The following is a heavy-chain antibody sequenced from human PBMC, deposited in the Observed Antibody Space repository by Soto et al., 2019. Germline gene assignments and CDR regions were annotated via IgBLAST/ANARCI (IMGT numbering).Heavy chain of an antibody. CDR2: IHSDGTTT. J-gene: IGHJ3*01. V-gene: IGHV3-74*01. D-gene: IGHD3-10*01. CDR1: GFTFDYYW. Sequence: EVQLVESGGGLVQPGESLRLSCAASGFTFDYYWMHWVRQAPGKGLVWVSRIHSDGTTTTYADSVKGRFTISRDNARNTVSLQMSSLRVEDTAVYYCARGDRGGFDLWGHVTVVTVSS. CDR3: ARGDRGGFDL.